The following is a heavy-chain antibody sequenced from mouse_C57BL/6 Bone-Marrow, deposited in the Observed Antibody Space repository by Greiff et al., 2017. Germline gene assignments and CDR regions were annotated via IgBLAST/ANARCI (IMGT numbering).Heavy chain of an antibody. CDR1: GFTFSSYG. J-gene: IGHJ1*03. Sequence: EVQGVESGGDLVKPGGSLKLSCAASGFTFSSYGMSWVRQTPDKRLEWVATISSGGSYTYYPDSVKGRFTISRDNAKNTLYLQMSSLKSEDTAMYYCARLRGSYWYFDVWGTGTTVTVSS. V-gene: IGHV5-6*01. D-gene: IGHD1-1*01. CDR3: ARLRGSYWYFDV. CDR2: ISSGGSYT.